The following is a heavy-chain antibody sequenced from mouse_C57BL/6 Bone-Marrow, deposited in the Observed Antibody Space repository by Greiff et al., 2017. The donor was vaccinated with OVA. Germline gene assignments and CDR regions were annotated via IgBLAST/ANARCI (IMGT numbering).Heavy chain of an antibody. CDR1: DSEVFPIAY. CDR2: ILPSIGRT. Sequence: QVQLQQSGSELRSPGSSVKLSCKDFDSEVFPIAYMSWVRQKPGHGFEWIGGILPSIGRTIYGEKFEDKATLDADTLSNTAYLELNSLTSEDSAIYYCARQNYYGSSYWYFDVWGTGTTVTVSS. CDR3: ARQNYYGSSYWYFDV. D-gene: IGHD1-1*01. J-gene: IGHJ1*03. V-gene: IGHV15-2*01.